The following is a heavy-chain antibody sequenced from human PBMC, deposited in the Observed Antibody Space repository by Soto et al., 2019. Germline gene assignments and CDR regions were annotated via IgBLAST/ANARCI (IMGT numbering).Heavy chain of an antibody. CDR1: GGSISSHKW. V-gene: IGHV4-4*02. CDR2: IYHGAPA. Sequence: PSDTLSLTCTVSGGSISSHKWLSWVRQTPGKGLEWIGEIYHGAPANYNPSLKSRVTISTDESKNQLSLKMTSVTAADTAVYYCAGGIAARPLGYWGQGTLVTVSS. J-gene: IGHJ4*02. D-gene: IGHD6-6*01. CDR3: AGGIAARPLGY.